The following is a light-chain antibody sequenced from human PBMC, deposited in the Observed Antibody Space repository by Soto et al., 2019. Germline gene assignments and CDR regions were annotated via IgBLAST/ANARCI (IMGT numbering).Light chain of an antibody. V-gene: IGKV3-15*01. Sequence: EIVMTQSPATLSVSPGERATLSCRASQSVSSNLAWYQQKPGQAPRLLIYGAYTRATGIPARFSGSGSGTEFTLTISSLQSEDFATYYCQQSYSTPRTFGQGTKLEIK. CDR3: QQSYSTPRT. CDR1: QSVSSN. CDR2: GAY. J-gene: IGKJ2*02.